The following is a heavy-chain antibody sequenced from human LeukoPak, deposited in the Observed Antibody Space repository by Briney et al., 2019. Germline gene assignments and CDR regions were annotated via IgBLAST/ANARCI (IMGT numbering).Heavy chain of an antibody. CDR1: GFTVSSNY. Sequence: GGSLRLSCAASGFTVSSNYMSWVRQAPEKGLEWVSVIYSGGSTYYADSVKGRFTISRDNSKNTLYLQMSSLRAEDTAVYYCARDYSGYDYLDYWGQGTLVTVSS. CDR3: ARDYSGYDYLDY. D-gene: IGHD5-12*01. J-gene: IGHJ4*02. V-gene: IGHV3-53*01. CDR2: IYSGGST.